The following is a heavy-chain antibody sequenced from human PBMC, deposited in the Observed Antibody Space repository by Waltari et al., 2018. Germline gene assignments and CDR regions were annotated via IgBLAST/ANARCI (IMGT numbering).Heavy chain of an antibody. Sequence: QVQLQESGPGLVKPSATLSLTCTVSGASMRTYSWRWIRQPPGKGLEWIGHIYYSGSTNYIPSLKSRVTFSIDTYENQFSLKLTSVTAADTAVYYCATRGTNRAFDHWGQGTLVTVSS. CDR3: ATRGTNRAFDH. J-gene: IGHJ4*02. CDR2: IYYSGST. V-gene: IGHV4-59*03. CDR1: GASMRTYS. D-gene: IGHD3-16*01.